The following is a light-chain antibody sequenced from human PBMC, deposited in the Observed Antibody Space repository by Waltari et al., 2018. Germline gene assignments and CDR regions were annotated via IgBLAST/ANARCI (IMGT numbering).Light chain of an antibody. CDR3: QQYYHWVA. CDR2: GAS. J-gene: IGKJ4*01. CDR1: ESVSSN. Sequence: EIVMTQSPATLSVSPGDRATLSCRASESVSSNVAWYQQKPGQAPRLLIYGASTRATGVPAKFRGSGSGTDFTLTISSLQSEDFAVYYCQQYYHWVAFGGGTWVQIK. V-gene: IGKV3-15*01.